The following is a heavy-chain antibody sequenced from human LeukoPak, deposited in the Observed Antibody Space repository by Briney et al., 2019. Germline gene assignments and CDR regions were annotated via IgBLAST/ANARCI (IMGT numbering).Heavy chain of an antibody. J-gene: IGHJ4*02. CDR1: GFTFSSYG. CDR3: AKGRGRYGDY. D-gene: IGHD3-9*01. CDR2: ISYDGSNK. Sequence: GGSLRLSCAASGFTFSSYGMHWVRQAPDKGLEWVAVISYDGSNKYYADSVKGRFTISRDNSKNTLYLQMNSLRAEDTAVYYCAKGRGRYGDYWGQGTLVTVSS. V-gene: IGHV3-30*18.